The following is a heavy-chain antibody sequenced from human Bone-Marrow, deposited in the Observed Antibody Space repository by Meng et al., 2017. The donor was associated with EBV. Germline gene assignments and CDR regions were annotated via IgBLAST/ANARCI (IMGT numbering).Heavy chain of an antibody. Sequence: QVQLVQSGAEVRKPGASVKVSCKASGYTFSGYYMHWVRQAPGQGLEWMGRINPNSGGTNYAQKFQGRVTMSRDTSISTAYMELSRLRSDDTALYDCARDLTNDYFDYWGQGTLVTVSS. D-gene: IGHD3-3*01. CDR3: ARDLTNDYFDY. CDR2: INPNSGGT. J-gene: IGHJ4*02. CDR1: GYTFSGYY. V-gene: IGHV1-2*06.